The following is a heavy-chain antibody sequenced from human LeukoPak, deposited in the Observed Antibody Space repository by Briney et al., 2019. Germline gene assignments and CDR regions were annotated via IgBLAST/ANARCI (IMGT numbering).Heavy chain of an antibody. J-gene: IGHJ5*02. CDR2: IIPMFGTA. CDR1: GGTFSNYV. Sequence: SVKVSCKASGGTFSNYVISWVRQAPGQGLEWMGGIIPMFGTANYAQKFQGRVTITTDESTSTGYMEMSSLRSEDTAVYYCVRGYYYGSETYWHSNWFDPWGQGTPVTVSS. CDR3: VRGYYYGSETYWHSNWFDP. V-gene: IGHV1-69*05. D-gene: IGHD3-10*01.